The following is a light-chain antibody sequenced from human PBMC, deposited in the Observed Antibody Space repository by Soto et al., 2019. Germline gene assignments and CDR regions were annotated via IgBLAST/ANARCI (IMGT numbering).Light chain of an antibody. CDR1: SSDVGVDNS. CDR2: DVS. Sequence: QSALTQPASVSGAPGQSITVYFSGTSSDVGVDNSVSWYQQHPDKAPKLLIYDVSGRPSGVSNRVSGSKSGNTASLTISGLQAEDEADYYCSSYTTRNTLIFGTGTKVTVL. V-gene: IGLV2-14*01. CDR3: SSYTTRNTLI. J-gene: IGLJ1*01.